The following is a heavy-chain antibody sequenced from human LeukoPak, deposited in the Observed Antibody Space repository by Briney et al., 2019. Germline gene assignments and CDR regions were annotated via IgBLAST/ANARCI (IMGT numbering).Heavy chain of an antibody. J-gene: IGHJ4*02. CDR2: INSGGSST. CDR3: LRGYNSESGVR. V-gene: IGHV3-74*01. D-gene: IGHD6-19*01. Sequence: PGGSLRLSCAASGFTFSSYWMHWVRQAPGKGLVWVSRINSGGSSTYYAGSVKGRFTISRDNAKNTLYLQMNSLRAEDTAIYYCLRGYNSESGVRWGQGTLVTVSS. CDR1: GFTFSSYW.